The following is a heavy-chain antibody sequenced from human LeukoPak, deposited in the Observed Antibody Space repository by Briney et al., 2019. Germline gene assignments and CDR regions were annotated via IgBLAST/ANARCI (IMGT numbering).Heavy chain of an antibody. CDR2: IIPILGIA. V-gene: IGHV1-69*04. J-gene: IGHJ4*02. CDR1: GGTFSSYA. D-gene: IGHD3-22*01. CDR3: AREERYYYDSSGYDTLDY. Sequence: GASVKVSCKASGGTFSSYAISWVRQAPGQGLEWMGRIIPILGIANYAQKFQGRVTITADKSTSTAYMELSSLRSEDTAVYYCAREERYYYDSSGYDTLDYWGQGTLVTVSS.